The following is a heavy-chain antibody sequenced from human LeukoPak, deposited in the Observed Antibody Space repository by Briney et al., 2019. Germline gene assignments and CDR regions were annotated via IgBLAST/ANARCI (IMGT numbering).Heavy chain of an antibody. CDR3: ARDRGNYTPHYFDY. CDR1: GGSISSSSYY. D-gene: IGHD1-7*01. CDR2: IYYSGST. V-gene: IGHV4-39*07. J-gene: IGHJ4*02. Sequence: PSETLSLTCTVSGGSISSSSYYWGWIRQPPGTGLEWIGSIYYSGSTYYNPSLKSRVTISVDTSKNQFSLKLSSVTAADTAVYYCARDRGNYTPHYFDYWGQGTLVTVSS.